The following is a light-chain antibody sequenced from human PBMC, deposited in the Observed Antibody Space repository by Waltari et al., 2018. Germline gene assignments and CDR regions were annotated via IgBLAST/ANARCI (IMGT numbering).Light chain of an antibody. J-gene: IGKJ2*01. CDR1: QSVLYSSNNKNY. CDR2: WAS. Sequence: AVSLGERATINCKSSQSVLYSSNNKNYLAWYRQKPGQPPELLIYWASSRESGVPDRFSGSGSGTDFALTISSLQAEDVAVYYCQQYYSIPYTFGQGTKLEIK. V-gene: IGKV4-1*01. CDR3: QQYYSIPYT.